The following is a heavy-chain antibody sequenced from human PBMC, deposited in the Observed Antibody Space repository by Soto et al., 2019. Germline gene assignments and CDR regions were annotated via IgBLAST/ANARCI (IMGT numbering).Heavy chain of an antibody. CDR3: ATGSFNSDS. CDR1: VFTFSSYA. Sequence: PGGSLRLSCASSVFTFSSYAMSWVRQAPGKGLEWVSSISGSGGSTYYADSVKGRFIISRDNSKSTLYLQMNSLRAEDTAVYYCATGSFNSDSGGQGTLVTV. V-gene: IGHV3-23*01. CDR2: ISGSGGST. J-gene: IGHJ4*02.